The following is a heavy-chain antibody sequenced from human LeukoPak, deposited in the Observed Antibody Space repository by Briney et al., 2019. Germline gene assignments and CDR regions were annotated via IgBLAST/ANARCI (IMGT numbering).Heavy chain of an antibody. Sequence: GGSRRLSCAASGFTFSSYGMHWVRQAPGKGLEWVAFIRYDGSNKYYADSVKGRFTISRDNSKNTLYLQMNSLRAEDTAVYYCAKDLGYCSSTSCRDFDYWGQGTLVTVSS. D-gene: IGHD2-2*01. V-gene: IGHV3-30*02. J-gene: IGHJ4*02. CDR2: IRYDGSNK. CDR1: GFTFSSYG. CDR3: AKDLGYCSSTSCRDFDY.